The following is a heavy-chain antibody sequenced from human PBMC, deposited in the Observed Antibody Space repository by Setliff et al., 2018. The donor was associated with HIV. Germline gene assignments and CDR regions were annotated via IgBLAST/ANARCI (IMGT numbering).Heavy chain of an antibody. V-gene: IGHV1-3*04. J-gene: IGHJ5*01. CDR1: GYSFASHS. CDR2: INTGNGNT. D-gene: IGHD5-12*01. CDR3: ARDRVPKRGYTYREPDFDS. Sequence: ASVKVSCKASGYSFASHSLHWVRQAPGQGLEWMGWINTGNGNTKYSQKFQDRVTITRDTSANTGYMELSGLRSEETAVYYCARDRVPKRGYTYREPDFDSWGQGTLVTVS.